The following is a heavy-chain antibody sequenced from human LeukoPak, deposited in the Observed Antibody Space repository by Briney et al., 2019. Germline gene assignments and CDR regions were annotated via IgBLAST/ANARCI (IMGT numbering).Heavy chain of an antibody. CDR3: ARGITFGGVIVNAFDI. J-gene: IGHJ3*02. Sequence: ASVRVSCKASGYTFTSYDINWVRQATGQGLEWMGWMNPNSGNTGYAQKFQGRVTMTRNTSISTAYMELSSLRSEDTAVYYCARGITFGGVIVNAFDIWGQGTMVTVSS. D-gene: IGHD3-16*02. CDR2: MNPNSGNT. V-gene: IGHV1-8*01. CDR1: GYTFTSYD.